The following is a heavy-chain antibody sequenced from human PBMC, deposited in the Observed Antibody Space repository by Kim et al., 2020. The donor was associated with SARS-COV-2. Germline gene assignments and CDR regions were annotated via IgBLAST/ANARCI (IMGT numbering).Heavy chain of an antibody. CDR1: GDSIDSVNW. CDR2: VSRSGST. D-gene: IGHD6-6*01. CDR3: ARGRVQDRSSLHFDF. J-gene: IGHJ4*02. Sequence: SETLSLTCAVSGDSIDSVNWLSWIRQPPGKGLEWIGEVSRSGSTYYNASLKTRVSISIDTSKNQFSLQVDSVTAADTAVYYCARGRVQDRSSLHFDFWGQGTLVTVSS. V-gene: IGHV4-4*02.